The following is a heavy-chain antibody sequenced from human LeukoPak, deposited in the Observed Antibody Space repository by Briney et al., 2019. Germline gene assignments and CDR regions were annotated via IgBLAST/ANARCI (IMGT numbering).Heavy chain of an antibody. Sequence: ASVKVSCKVSGYTLTELSMHWVRQAPGKGLEWMGGFDPEDGETIYAQKFQGRVTMTRDTSTSTVYMELSSLRSEDTAVYYCARAGDRRYDILTGYYTLEHWGQGTLVTVSS. D-gene: IGHD3-9*01. CDR1: GYTLTELS. CDR3: ARAGDRRYDILTGYYTLEH. V-gene: IGHV1-24*01. CDR2: FDPEDGET. J-gene: IGHJ1*01.